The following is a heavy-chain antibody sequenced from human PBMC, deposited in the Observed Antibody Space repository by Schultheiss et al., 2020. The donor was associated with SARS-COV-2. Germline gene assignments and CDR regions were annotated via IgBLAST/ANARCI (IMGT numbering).Heavy chain of an antibody. Sequence: ESLKISCAASGFTVSSNYMSWVRQAPGKGLEWVSVIYSGGSTYYADSVKGRFTISRHNSKNTLYLQMNSLRAEDTAVYYCAKAITGTIPDYWGQGTLVTVSS. D-gene: IGHD1-7*01. V-gene: IGHV3-53*04. CDR3: AKAITGTIPDY. CDR2: IYSGGST. J-gene: IGHJ4*02. CDR1: GFTVSSNY.